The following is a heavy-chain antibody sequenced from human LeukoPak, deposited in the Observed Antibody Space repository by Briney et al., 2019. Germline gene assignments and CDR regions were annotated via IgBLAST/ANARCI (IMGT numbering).Heavy chain of an antibody. J-gene: IGHJ3*02. CDR1: GGSISSSSYY. D-gene: IGHD6-25*01. Sequence: PSETLSLTCTVSGGSISSSSYYWGWIRQPPGKGLEWIGSMYFSGTTYYNPSLKSRVTMSVHTPENRLSLKLTSVTATDTAVYYCARHLRFGSSALPRDVFDIWGRGTVVSVSS. CDR3: ARHLRFGSSALPRDVFDI. V-gene: IGHV4-39*01. CDR2: MYFSGTT.